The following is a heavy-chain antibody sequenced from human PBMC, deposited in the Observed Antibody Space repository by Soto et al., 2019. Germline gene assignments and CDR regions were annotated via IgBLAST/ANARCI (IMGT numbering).Heavy chain of an antibody. CDR1: GFPFSSTD. D-gene: IGHD3-10*01. V-gene: IGHV3-23*01. Sequence: GSPRLSCAASGFPFSSTDMTWVRQAPGKGLEWVSTIDCSGGTTYYADSVKGRFTISRDNSINTVFLQMNSLRADYTALYFCAKNSGWFNTWGQGALVTVSS. CDR3: AKNSGWFNT. CDR2: IDCSGGTT. J-gene: IGHJ5*02.